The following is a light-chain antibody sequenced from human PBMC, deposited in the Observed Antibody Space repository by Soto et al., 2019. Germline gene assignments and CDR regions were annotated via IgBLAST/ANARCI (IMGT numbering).Light chain of an antibody. J-gene: IGKJ5*01. Sequence: DIQMTPSHSTLSASVLYRVNITCRASQSISSWLAWYQQKPGKAPKLLIYKASSLESGVPSRFSGSGSGTEFTLTISSLQPDDFATYYCQKYNSYSLNFGGGTRLEIK. CDR2: KAS. CDR3: QKYNSYSLN. V-gene: IGKV1-5*03. CDR1: QSISSW.